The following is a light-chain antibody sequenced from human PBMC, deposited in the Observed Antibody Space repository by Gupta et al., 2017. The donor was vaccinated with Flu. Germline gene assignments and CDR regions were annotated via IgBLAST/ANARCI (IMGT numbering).Light chain of an antibody. J-gene: IGLJ3*02. CDR1: SSNIGAGYD. Sequence: QSVLTQPPSVSGAPGHRVTISCTGSSSNIGAGYDVHWYQQRPGTAPKLLIYGNSNRPSGVPERFSGSKSGTSASLAITGLQAEDEADYCCQSYDSSLSGYWVFGGGTKLTVL. CDR3: QSYDSSLSGYWV. V-gene: IGLV1-40*01. CDR2: GNS.